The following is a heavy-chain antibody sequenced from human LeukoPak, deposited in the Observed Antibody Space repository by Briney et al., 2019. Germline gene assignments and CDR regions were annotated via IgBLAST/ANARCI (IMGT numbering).Heavy chain of an antibody. V-gene: IGHV4-38-2*02. CDR3: ATSPRIPHQEFQH. J-gene: IGHJ1*01. D-gene: IGHD2-21*01. CDR1: GYSISSGYY. Sequence: SETLSLTCTVSGYSISSGYYWGWIRQPPGKGLEWIGSIYHSGSTYYNPSLKSRVTISVDTSKNQFSLKLSSVTAADTAVYYCATSPRIPHQEFQHWGQGTLVTVSS. CDR2: IYHSGST.